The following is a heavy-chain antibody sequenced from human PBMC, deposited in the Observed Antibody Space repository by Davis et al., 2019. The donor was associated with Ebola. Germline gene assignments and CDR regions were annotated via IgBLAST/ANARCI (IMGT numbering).Heavy chain of an antibody. J-gene: IGHJ3*02. CDR1: GFTFSSYE. CDR3: ARATVTTYDAFDI. V-gene: IGHV3-48*03. Sequence: PGGSLRLSCAASGFTFSSYEMNWVRQAPGKGLEWVSYISSSGSTIYYADSVKGRFTISRDNSKNTLYLQMNSLRAEDTAVYYCARATVTTYDAFDIWGQGTMVTVSS. D-gene: IGHD4-17*01. CDR2: ISSSGSTI.